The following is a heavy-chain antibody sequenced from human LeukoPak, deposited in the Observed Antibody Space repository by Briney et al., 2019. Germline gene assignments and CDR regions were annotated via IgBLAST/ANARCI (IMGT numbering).Heavy chain of an antibody. CDR3: ARARFMESYGPHAFDI. D-gene: IGHD3-3*01. V-gene: IGHV4-59*01. CDR2: IYYSGST. CDR1: GGSISSYY. J-gene: IGHJ3*02. Sequence: SETLSLTCNVSGGSISSYYWSWIRQPPWKGLEWIGYIYYSGSTNYNPSLKSRVTISVDTSKNQFSLKLSSVTAADTAVYYCARARFMESYGPHAFDIWGQGTMVTVSS.